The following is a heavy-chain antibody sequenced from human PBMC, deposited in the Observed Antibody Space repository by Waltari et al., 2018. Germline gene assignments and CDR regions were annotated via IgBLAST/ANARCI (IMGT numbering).Heavy chain of an antibody. V-gene: IGHV5-10-1*03. D-gene: IGHD2-8*01. CDR1: GYTFTTYW. CDR3: ARGVGSPGDY. Sequence: EVQLVQSGAEMNKPGESLRIPCQGSGYTFTTYWINWVRQMPGKGLEWMGRIDPSDSETKYSPSFQGLVTISVDKSSSIAYLQWSNLQASDSAMYYCARGVGSPGDYWGQGTLVTVSS. J-gene: IGHJ4*02. CDR2: IDPSDSET.